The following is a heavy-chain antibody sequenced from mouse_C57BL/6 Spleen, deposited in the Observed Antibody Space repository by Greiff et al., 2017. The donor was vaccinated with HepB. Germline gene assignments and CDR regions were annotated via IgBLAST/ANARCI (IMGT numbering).Heavy chain of an antibody. V-gene: IGHV5-9*01. CDR1: GFTFSSYT. Sequence: EVMLVESGGGLVKPGGSLKLSCAASGFTFSSYTMSWVRQTPEKRLEWVATISGGGGNTYYPDSVKGRFTISRDNAKNTLYLQMSSLRSEDTALYYCARQSYSNSPDYWGQGTTLTVSS. CDR3: ARQSYSNSPDY. J-gene: IGHJ2*01. D-gene: IGHD2-5*01. CDR2: ISGGGGNT.